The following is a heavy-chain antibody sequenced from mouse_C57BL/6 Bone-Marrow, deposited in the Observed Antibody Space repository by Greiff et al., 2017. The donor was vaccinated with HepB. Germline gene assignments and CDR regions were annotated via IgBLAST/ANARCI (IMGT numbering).Heavy chain of an antibody. Sequence: EVKLQESGGGLVKPGGSLKLSCAASGFTFSSYAMSWVRQTPEKRLEWVATISDGGSYTYYPDNVKGRFTISRDNAKNNLYLQMSHLKSEDTAMYYCARDGIPPDYFDYWGQGTTLTVSS. CDR3: ARDGIPPDYFDY. CDR1: GFTFSSYA. CDR2: ISDGGSYT. V-gene: IGHV5-4*01. J-gene: IGHJ2*01. D-gene: IGHD4-1*01.